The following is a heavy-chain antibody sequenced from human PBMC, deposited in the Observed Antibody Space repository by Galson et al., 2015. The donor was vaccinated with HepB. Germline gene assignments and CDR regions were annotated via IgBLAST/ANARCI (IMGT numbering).Heavy chain of an antibody. V-gene: IGHV1-18*01. CDR3: ARDLGYLYDYSRDAFDI. CDR2: ISIYSGNT. Sequence: SVKVSCKASGYTFNNYGITWVRQAPGQGLEWMGWISIYSGNTIYPQKFQGRVTMTTDIATSTVYMDLRSLRSDDTAVYYCARDLGYLYDYSRDAFDIWGQGTMVTVS. J-gene: IGHJ3*02. D-gene: IGHD3-16*01. CDR1: GYTFNNYG.